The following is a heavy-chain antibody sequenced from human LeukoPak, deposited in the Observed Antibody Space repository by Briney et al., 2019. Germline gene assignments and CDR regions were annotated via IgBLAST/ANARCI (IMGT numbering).Heavy chain of an antibody. V-gene: IGHV3-23*01. CDR1: GFTFSSYA. CDR3: AKAVLWFGESYFDY. J-gene: IGHJ4*02. D-gene: IGHD3-10*01. Sequence: GGSLGLSCAASGFTFSSYAMSWVRQAPGKGLEWVSAISGSGGSTYYADSVKGRSTISRDNSKNTLYLQMNSLRAEDTAVYYCAKAVLWFGESYFDYWGQGTLVTVSS. CDR2: ISGSGGST.